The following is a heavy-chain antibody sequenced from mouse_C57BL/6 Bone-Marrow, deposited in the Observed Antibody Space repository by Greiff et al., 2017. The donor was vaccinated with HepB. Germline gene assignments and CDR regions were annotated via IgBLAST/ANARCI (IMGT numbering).Heavy chain of an antibody. D-gene: IGHD2-4*01. J-gene: IGHJ2*01. V-gene: IGHV3-6*01. Sequence: ESGPGLVKPSQSLSLTCSVTGYSITSGYYWNWIRQFPGNKLEWMGYISYDGSNNYNPSLKNRISITRDTSKNQFFLKLNSVTTEATATYYCARVSIYYDYYYFDDWGQGTTLTGSS. CDR2: ISYDGSN. CDR3: ARVSIYYDYYYFDD. CDR1: GYSITSGYY.